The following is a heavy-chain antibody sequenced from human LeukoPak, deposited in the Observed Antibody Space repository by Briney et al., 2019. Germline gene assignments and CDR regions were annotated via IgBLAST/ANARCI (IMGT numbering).Heavy chain of an antibody. Sequence: ASVKVSCKASGYTFTSYAMNWVRQAPGQGLEWMGWINTNTGNPTYAQGFTGRFVFSLDTSVSTAYLQISSLKAEDTAVYYCARDRKVYCSSTSCYNNWFGPWGQGTLVTVSS. J-gene: IGHJ5*02. CDR2: INTNTGNP. CDR1: GYTFTSYA. D-gene: IGHD2-2*02. V-gene: IGHV7-4-1*02. CDR3: ARDRKVYCSSTSCYNNWFGP.